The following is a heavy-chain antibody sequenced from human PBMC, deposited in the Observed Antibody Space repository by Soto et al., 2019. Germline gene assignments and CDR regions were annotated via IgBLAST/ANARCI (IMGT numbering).Heavy chain of an antibody. CDR2: LSWNSGTI. J-gene: IGHJ4*02. V-gene: IGHV3-9*01. CDR3: AKAESSGWYYSLDY. CDR1: EFTFDDYA. Sequence: EVQLVESGGGLVQPGKSLRLSCAASEFTFDDYAMHWVRQVPGKGLEWVSGLSWNSGTIDYADSVKGRFTISRDNAKNSLHLQMNSLKPEDTAFYYCAKAESSGWYYSLDYWGQGTLVTVSS. D-gene: IGHD6-19*01.